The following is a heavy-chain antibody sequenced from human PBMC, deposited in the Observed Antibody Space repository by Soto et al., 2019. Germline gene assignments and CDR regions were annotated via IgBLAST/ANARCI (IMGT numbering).Heavy chain of an antibody. D-gene: IGHD3-10*01. Sequence: GGSLRLSCAASGFIFSSYAMNWVRQAPGNGREWVALTSYDGSKKYYADSVKGRFTIARDNSRDTLYLQMNSLRPEDTAVYYCEREDHRGVLPSYHSYGREVRCQWTTGTVSS. CDR1: GFIFSSYA. CDR2: TSYDGSKK. J-gene: IGHJ6*02. V-gene: IGHV3-30-3*01. CDR3: EREDHRGVLPSYHSYGREV.